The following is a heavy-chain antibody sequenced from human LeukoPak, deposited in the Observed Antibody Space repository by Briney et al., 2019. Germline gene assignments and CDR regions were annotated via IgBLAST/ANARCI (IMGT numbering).Heavy chain of an antibody. Sequence: GASVKVSCKASGYTFTGDYMHWVRRAPGQGLEWMGRISPKSGVTNYAQKFQGRVTMTRDTSISTAYMELSRLRSDDTAVYYCARARSGYSTWGQGTPVTVSS. D-gene: IGHD3-22*01. CDR2: ISPKSGVT. CDR3: ARARSGYST. V-gene: IGHV1-2*06. J-gene: IGHJ5*02. CDR1: GYTFTGDY.